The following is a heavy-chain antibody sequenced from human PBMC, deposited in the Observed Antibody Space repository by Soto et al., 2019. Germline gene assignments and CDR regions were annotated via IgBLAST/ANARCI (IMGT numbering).Heavy chain of an antibody. CDR3: AKEDSGWYDY. CDR1: GFTFDDYA. V-gene: IGHV3-9*01. D-gene: IGHD6-19*01. Sequence: EVQLVESGGGLVQPGRSLRLSCAASGFTFDDYAMHWVRQAPGKGLEWVSGISWNSGSIGYADSVKGRFTISRDNAKHSLYLQMNSLRAEDTALYYCAKEDSGWYDYWGQGTLVTVSS. J-gene: IGHJ4*02. CDR2: ISWNSGSI.